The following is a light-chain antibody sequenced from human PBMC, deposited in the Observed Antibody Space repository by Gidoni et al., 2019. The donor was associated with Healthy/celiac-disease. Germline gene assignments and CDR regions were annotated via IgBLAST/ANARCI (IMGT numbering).Light chain of an antibody. CDR1: SSDVGGYNY. Sequence: QSALTQPASVSGSPGHSITISCTGTSSDVGGYNYVSWYQQHPGKAPNLMIYDVSNRPSGVSNRFSGSKSGNTASLTISGLQAEDEADYYCSSYTSSSTLVFGGGTKLTVL. CDR2: DVS. CDR3: SSYTSSSTLV. V-gene: IGLV2-14*03. J-gene: IGLJ2*01.